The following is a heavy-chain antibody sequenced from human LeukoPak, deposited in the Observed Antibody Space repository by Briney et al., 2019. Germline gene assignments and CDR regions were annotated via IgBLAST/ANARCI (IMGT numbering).Heavy chain of an antibody. Sequence: ASVRVSCKASGGTFSSYAISWVRQAPGQGLEWMGRIIPILGIANYAQKFQGRVTITADKSTSTAYMELSSLRSEDTAVYYCAREGPGDYGSGSYYNLAPDYWGQGTLVTVSS. D-gene: IGHD3-10*01. CDR2: IIPILGIA. V-gene: IGHV1-69*04. CDR3: AREGPGDYGSGSYYNLAPDY. CDR1: GGTFSSYA. J-gene: IGHJ4*02.